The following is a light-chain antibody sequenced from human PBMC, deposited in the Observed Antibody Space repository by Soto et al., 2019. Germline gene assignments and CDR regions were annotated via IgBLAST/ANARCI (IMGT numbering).Light chain of an antibody. CDR2: AAS. Sequence: DIQMTQSPSSVSASVGDRVTITCRASQAISGWLAWYQQKPGKAPNLLIYAASHLHSGVPSRFSGSGSGTDFTLTISSLQPEDFATYFCQPANTFPFTFGPGTKVDIK. V-gene: IGKV1-12*01. CDR3: QPANTFPFT. J-gene: IGKJ3*01. CDR1: QAISGW.